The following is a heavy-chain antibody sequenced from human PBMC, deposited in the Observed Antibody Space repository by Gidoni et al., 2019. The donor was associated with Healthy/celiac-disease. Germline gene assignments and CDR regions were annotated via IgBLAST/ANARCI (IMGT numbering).Heavy chain of an antibody. Sequence: ELHLVEAGGGLVKPGGTRRVSYAASDFTFRNAWMSWVRQAPGKGLELVGRIKRTTDGGTTDYAAPVKGRFTIARDDSKNPLYLQMNSLKTEDTAVYYCTTIPTEISASLFDYWGQGPLVTVSS. CDR1: DFTFRNAW. D-gene: IGHD2-2*01. V-gene: IGHV3-15*01. J-gene: IGHJ4*02. CDR2: IKRTTDGGTT. CDR3: TTIPTEISASLFDY.